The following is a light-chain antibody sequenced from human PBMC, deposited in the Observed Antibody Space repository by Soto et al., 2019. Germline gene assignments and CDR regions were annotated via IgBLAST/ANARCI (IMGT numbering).Light chain of an antibody. CDR2: CAS. V-gene: IGKV3-20*01. CDR3: QHYVSPPIT. J-gene: IGKJ5*01. Sequence: EIVLTQSPGTLSLSPGERATLSCRASQSVTSNYLAWYQQKPGQAPRLLVYCASSRATGISDRFSGSGSGTDFTLTISRLEPEDFAVYYRQHYVSPPITFGQGKRLEIK. CDR1: QSVTSNY.